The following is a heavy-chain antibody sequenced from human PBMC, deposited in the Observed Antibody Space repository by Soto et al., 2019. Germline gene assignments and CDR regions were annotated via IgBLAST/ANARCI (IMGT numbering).Heavy chain of an antibody. CDR2: IWYDGSNK. V-gene: IGHV3-33*01. CDR1: GFTFSSYG. D-gene: IGHD2-21*02. Sequence: QVQLVESGGGVVQPGRSLRLSCAASGFTFSSYGMQRVRQAPGKGLEWVAVIWYDGSNKYYADSVKGRFTISRDNSKNTLYLQMNSLRVGDTAVYYCARGTLRGDYGADYWGQGTLVTVSS. CDR3: ARGTLRGDYGADY. J-gene: IGHJ4*02.